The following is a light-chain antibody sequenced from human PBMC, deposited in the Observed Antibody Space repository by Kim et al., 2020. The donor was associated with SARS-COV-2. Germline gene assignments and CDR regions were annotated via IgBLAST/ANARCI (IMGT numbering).Light chain of an antibody. V-gene: IGKV3-20*01. CDR2: GAS. CDR3: QQYKT. CDR1: QSVGSTY. J-gene: IGKJ1*01. Sequence: EIVLTQSPGTLSLSPGERATLSCRASQSVGSTYLAWYQQKPGQAPRLLISGASSRATGIPDRFSGSGSGTNFTLTISILEPEDYAVYYCQQYKTFGQGTKVDIK.